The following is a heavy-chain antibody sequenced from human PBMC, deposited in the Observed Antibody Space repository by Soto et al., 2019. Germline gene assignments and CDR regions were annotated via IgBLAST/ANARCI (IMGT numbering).Heavy chain of an antibody. Sequence: QITLNESGPPLVKPTQTLTLTCRFSGFSLSTSGVGEVWIRHPPGKALEWLGIIYWDDDARYSPYLRSRLTITKAASKTLVVLRITNMDPVDTATYPCAHTGFGPLIYWYYPVYVWGQGTTVTVS. J-gene: IGHJ6*02. CDR2: IYWDDDA. CDR3: AHTGFGPLIYWYYPVYV. V-gene: IGHV2-5*02. CDR1: GFSLSTSGVG. D-gene: IGHD1-7*01.